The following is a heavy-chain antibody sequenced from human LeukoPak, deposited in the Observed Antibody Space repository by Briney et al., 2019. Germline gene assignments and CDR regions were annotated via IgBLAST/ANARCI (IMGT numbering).Heavy chain of an antibody. CDR1: GDSTSSSTYY. CDR3: ATHRRSGSGGSENAFEI. J-gene: IGHJ3*02. CDR2: IYDSGTT. V-gene: IGHV4-39*01. D-gene: IGHD5-12*01. Sequence: SETLSLTCTVSGDSTSSSTYYWDWIRQAPGKGLEWIGNIYDSGTTHYDPSLKSRVTISGDTSKNQFSLKLNSVTAADTAIYYCATHRRSGSGGSENAFEIWGQGTMVTVSS.